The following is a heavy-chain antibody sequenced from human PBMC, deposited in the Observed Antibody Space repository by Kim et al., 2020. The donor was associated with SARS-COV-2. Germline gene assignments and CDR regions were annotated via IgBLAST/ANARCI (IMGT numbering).Heavy chain of an antibody. J-gene: IGHJ4*02. V-gene: IGHV4-38-2*02. CDR2: IYHSGST. CDR3: AREQTYGGVDY. CDR1: GYSISSGYY. D-gene: IGHD4-17*01. Sequence: SETLSLTCTVSGYSISSGYYWGWIRQPPGKGLEWIGSIYHSGSTYYNPSLKSRVTISVDTSKNQFSLKLSSVTAADTAVYYCAREQTYGGVDYWGQGTLVTVSS.